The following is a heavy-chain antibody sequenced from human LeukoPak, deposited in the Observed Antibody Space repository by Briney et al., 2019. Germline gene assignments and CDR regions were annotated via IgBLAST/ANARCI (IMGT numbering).Heavy chain of an antibody. Sequence: SVKVSCKASGGTFSSYAISWVRQAPGQGLEWMGGIIPIFGTANYAQKFQGRVTITADESTSTAYMELSSLRSEDTAVYYCARLISSKGYFDYGAREPWSPSPQ. J-gene: IGHJ4*02. D-gene: IGHD2-2*01. CDR1: GGTFSSYA. CDR3: ARLISSKGYFD. CDR2: IIPIFGTA. V-gene: IGHV1-69*13.